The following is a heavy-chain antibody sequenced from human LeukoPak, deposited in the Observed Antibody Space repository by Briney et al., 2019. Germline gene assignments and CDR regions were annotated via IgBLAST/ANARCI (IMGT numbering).Heavy chain of an antibody. V-gene: IGHV4-39*01. CDR2: IYYTMST. J-gene: IGHJ4*02. Sequence: ETLSLTCAVSGDSISSGTYYWGWIRQPPGKGLEWIGTIYYTMSTYYNPSLKSRVTISVDTSKNQFSLKLRSVTAADTAVYYCARHRIIRDIVTGDYFDYWGQGTLVTVSS. CDR1: GDSISSGTYY. CDR3: ARHRIIRDIVTGDYFDY. D-gene: IGHD3-9*01.